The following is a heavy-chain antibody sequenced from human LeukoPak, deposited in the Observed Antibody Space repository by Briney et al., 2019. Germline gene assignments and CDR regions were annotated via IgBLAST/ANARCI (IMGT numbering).Heavy chain of an antibody. CDR2: ITYDGSNK. D-gene: IGHD3-22*01. V-gene: IGHV3-30*18. Sequence: GGSLRLSCAASGFTFSSYDMHWVRQAPGKGLEWVAVITYDGSNKYYADSVKGRFTISRDNSKNTLYLQMNSLRAEDTAVYYCAKDQGDSSSPIHYYYYYGMDVWGQGTTVTVSS. CDR3: AKDQGDSSSPIHYYYYYGMDV. J-gene: IGHJ6*02. CDR1: GFTFSSYD.